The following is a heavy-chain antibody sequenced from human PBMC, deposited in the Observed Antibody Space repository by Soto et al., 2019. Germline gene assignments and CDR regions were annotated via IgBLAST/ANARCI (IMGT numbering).Heavy chain of an antibody. J-gene: IGHJ4*01. CDR3: ARDLSGSIDY. CDR2: INNDGSDT. Sequence: GGSLRLSCAASGFTFSDFWMHWVRQAPGKGLVWVSRINNDGSDTIYADSVKGRFTISRDNAKNTLSLQMNSLRAEDTAVYYCARDLSGSIDYWGQGSLVTVSS. CDR1: GFTFSDFW. D-gene: IGHD1-26*01. V-gene: IGHV3-74*01.